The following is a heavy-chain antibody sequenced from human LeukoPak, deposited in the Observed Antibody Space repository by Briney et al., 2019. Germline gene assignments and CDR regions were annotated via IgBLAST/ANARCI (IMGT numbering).Heavy chain of an antibody. CDR1: GFTFSNAW. CDR3: ARVASPLGVAVAGNAFDI. Sequence: GGSLRLSCAASGFTFSNAWMSWVRQAPGKGLEWVGRIKSKTDGGTTDYAAPVKGRFTISRDDSKNTLYLQMNSLKASDTAMYYCARVASPLGVAVAGNAFDIWGQGTMVTVSS. D-gene: IGHD6-19*01. J-gene: IGHJ3*02. V-gene: IGHV3-15*01. CDR2: IKSKTDGGTT.